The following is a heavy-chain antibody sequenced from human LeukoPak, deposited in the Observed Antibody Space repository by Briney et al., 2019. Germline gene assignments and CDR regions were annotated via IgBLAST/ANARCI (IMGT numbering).Heavy chain of an antibody. D-gene: IGHD6-6*01. Sequence: GGSLRLSCVASGFTFGKYWMSWVRQAPGKGLEWVANIKLDGSEKNYVDSVKGRFTISRDNSKNTLYLQMNSLRAEDTAVHYCAKDRLQLVQYYFDYWGQGTLVTVSS. CDR2: IKLDGSEK. CDR1: GFTFGKYW. CDR3: AKDRLQLVQYYFDY. V-gene: IGHV3-7*03. J-gene: IGHJ4*02.